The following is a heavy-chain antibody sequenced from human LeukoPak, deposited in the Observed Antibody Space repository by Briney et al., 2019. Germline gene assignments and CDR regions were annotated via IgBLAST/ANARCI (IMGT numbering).Heavy chain of an antibody. CDR2: IYHSGST. J-gene: IGHJ6*02. Sequence: SQTLSLTCAVSGGSISSGGYSWSWIRQPPGKGLEWIGYIYHSGSTYYNPSLKSRVAMSVDRSKNQFSLKLNSVTAADTAVYYCARAYYDSSAHSGGYDMDVWGQGTTVTVSS. V-gene: IGHV4-30-2*01. CDR3: ARAYYDSSAHSGGYDMDV. D-gene: IGHD3-22*01. CDR1: GGSISSGGYS.